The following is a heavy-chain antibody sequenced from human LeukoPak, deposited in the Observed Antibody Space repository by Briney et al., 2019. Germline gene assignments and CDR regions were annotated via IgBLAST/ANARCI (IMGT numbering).Heavy chain of an antibody. CDR1: GFTFSSYS. Sequence: GGSLRLSCAASGFTFSSYSMNWVRQAPGKGLEWVSSISSSSSYIYYADSVKGRFTISRYNAKNSLYLQMNSLRAEDTAVYYCARDRGGYYYDSSGYCFDYWGQGTLVTVSS. D-gene: IGHD3-22*01. V-gene: IGHV3-21*01. CDR2: ISSSSSYI. CDR3: ARDRGGYYYDSSGYCFDY. J-gene: IGHJ4*02.